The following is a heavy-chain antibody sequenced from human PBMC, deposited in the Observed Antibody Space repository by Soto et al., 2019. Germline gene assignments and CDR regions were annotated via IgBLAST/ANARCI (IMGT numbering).Heavy chain of an antibody. J-gene: IGHJ4*02. CDR1: GGSISSYY. D-gene: IGHD5-18*01. CDR2: IYYSGSN. CDR3: ARRYGSCFDY. Sequence: QVQLQESGPGLVKPSETLSLTCTVSGGSISSYYWSWIRQPPGKGLEWIGYIYYSGSNNYNPSLKTRGTISIHTSTNHFSLKLSSVTAADTAVYYCARRYGSCFDYWGQGTLVTVSS. V-gene: IGHV4-59*08.